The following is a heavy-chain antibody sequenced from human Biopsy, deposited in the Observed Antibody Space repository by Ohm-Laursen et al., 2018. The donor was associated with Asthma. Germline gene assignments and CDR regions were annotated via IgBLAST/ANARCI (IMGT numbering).Heavy chain of an antibody. CDR1: GFSFSNFA. V-gene: IGHV3-30*01. CDR3: ARDGTDDAFDI. D-gene: IGHD1-1*01. J-gene: IGHJ3*02. CDR2: ISKDASTQ. Sequence: SLRLSCAASGFSFSNFAVHWVRQAPGKGLEWVGVISKDASTQDYADSVKGRFTMARDNSKNTLDLQMNSLREEDTAVYYCARDGTDDAFDIWGQGTVVSVSS.